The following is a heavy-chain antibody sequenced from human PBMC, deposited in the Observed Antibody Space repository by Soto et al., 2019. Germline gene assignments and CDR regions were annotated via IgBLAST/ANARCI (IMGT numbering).Heavy chain of an antibody. CDR3: TTDPVTMIVVVPSSG. D-gene: IGHD3-22*01. V-gene: IGHV3-15*07. CDR1: GFTFSNAW. Sequence: PGGSLRLSCAASGFTFSNAWMNWVRQAPGKGLEWVGRIKSKTDGGTTDYAAPVKGGFTISRDASKNTLYLQMNSLKTEDTAVYYCTTDPVTMIVVVPSSGWGQGTLVTVSS. J-gene: IGHJ4*02. CDR2: IKSKTDGGTT.